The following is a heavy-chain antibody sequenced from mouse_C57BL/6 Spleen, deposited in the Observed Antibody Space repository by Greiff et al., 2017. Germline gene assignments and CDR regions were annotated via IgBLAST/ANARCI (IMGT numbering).Heavy chain of an antibody. J-gene: IGHJ2*01. Sequence: VQLQQSGAELVRPGASVKLSCTASGFNIKDDYMHWVKQRPEQGLEWIGWIDPENGDTEYASKFQGKATITADTSSNTAYLQLSSLTSEDTAVXYCAIYYYGSKGYWGQGTTLTVSS. CDR1: GFNIKDDY. D-gene: IGHD1-1*01. CDR2: IDPENGDT. V-gene: IGHV14-4*01. CDR3: AIYYYGSKGY.